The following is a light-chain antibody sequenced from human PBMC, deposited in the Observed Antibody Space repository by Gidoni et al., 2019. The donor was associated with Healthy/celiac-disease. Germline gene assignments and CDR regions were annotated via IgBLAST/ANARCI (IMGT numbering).Light chain of an antibody. V-gene: IGKV3-20*01. J-gene: IGKJ5*01. CDR2: GAS. Sequence: DIVLTQSPGTLSLSPGERATLSCRASQSVSSSYLAWYQQKTGQAPRLLIYGASSRATGIPDRFSGSGSGTDFTLTISRLEPEDFAVYYCQQYGSSLAVTFGQGTRLEIK. CDR1: QSVSSSY. CDR3: QQYGSSLAVT.